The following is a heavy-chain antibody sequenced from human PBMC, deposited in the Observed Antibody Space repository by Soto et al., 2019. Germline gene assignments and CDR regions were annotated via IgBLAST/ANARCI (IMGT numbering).Heavy chain of an antibody. V-gene: IGHV4-30-4*01. D-gene: IGHD5-12*01. CDR3: ARALRGYSGYDFHFDY. Sequence: SETLSLTCTVSGGSSSSGDYYWSWKRQPPGKGLEWIGYIYYSGSTYYNSSLKSRVTISVDTSKNQFSLKLSSVTAADTAVYYCARALRGYSGYDFHFDYWGQGTLVTVSS. CDR2: IYYSGST. CDR1: GGSSSSGDYY. J-gene: IGHJ4*02.